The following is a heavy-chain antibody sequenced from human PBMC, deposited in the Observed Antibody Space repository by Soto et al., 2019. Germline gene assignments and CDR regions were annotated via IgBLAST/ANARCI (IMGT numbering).Heavy chain of an antibody. J-gene: IGHJ4*02. CDR2: IYYSGST. Sequence: SETLSLTCTVSGGSISSSSYYWSWIRQPPGKGLEWIGYIYYSGSTNYNPSLKSRVTISVDTSKNQFSLKLSSVTAADTAVYYCARMELAKIFDYWGQGTLVTVSS. CDR3: ARMELAKIFDY. CDR1: GGSISSSSYY. V-gene: IGHV4-61*01. D-gene: IGHD1-26*01.